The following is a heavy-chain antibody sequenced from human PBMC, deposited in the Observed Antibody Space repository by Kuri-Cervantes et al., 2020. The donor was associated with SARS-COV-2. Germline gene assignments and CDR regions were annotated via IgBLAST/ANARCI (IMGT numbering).Heavy chain of an antibody. D-gene: IGHD3-9*01. CDR3: GRQASDWHIDY. Sequence: GSLRLSCAASGFTFSSYGMHWVRQAPGKGLEWIGSIYFSGSTYYTPSLKSRVTISVDTSKNQFSLKLTSVTATDTAVYYCGRQASDWHIDYWGQGTLVTVSS. J-gene: IGHJ4*02. CDR1: GFTFSSYG. CDR2: IYFSGST. V-gene: IGHV4-39*01.